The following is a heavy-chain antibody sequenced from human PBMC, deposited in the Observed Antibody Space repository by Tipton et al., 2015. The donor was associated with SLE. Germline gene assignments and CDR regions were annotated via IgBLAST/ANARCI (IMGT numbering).Heavy chain of an antibody. CDR3: ARGTSIVVVPAALTD. Sequence: TLSLTCTVSGGSISSRSYYWAWIRQSPGKGLEWIGYIYYSGTTNYSPSLRSRVTMSVDTSKNQCSLKLSSVTAADTAVYYCARGTSIVVVPAALTDWGQGTLVTVSS. D-gene: IGHD2-2*01. J-gene: IGHJ4*02. V-gene: IGHV4-61*05. CDR2: IYYSGTT. CDR1: GGSISSRSYY.